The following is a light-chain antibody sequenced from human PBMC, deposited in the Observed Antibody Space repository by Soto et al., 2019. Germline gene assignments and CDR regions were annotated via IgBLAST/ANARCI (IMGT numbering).Light chain of an antibody. Sequence: QSVLTQPPSVSGAPGQRVTIYCTGSSSNIGAGYDVHWYQQLPGTAPKLLIYGNSNRPSGVPDRFSGSKSGTSASLAITGLQAEDEADYYWQSYDSSLSGFYVFGTGTKLTVL. CDR2: GNS. J-gene: IGLJ1*01. CDR3: QSYDSSLSGFYV. V-gene: IGLV1-40*01. CDR1: SSNIGAGYD.